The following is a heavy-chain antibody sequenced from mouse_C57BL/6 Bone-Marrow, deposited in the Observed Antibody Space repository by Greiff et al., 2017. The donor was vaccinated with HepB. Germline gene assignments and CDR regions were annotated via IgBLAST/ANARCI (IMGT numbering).Heavy chain of an antibody. CDR1: GYTFTSYW. V-gene: IGHV1-55*01. Sequence: QVQLQQPGAELVKPGASVKMSCKASGYTFTSYWITWVKQRPGQGLEWIGDIYPGSGSTNYNEKFKSKATLTVDTSSSTAYMQLSSLTSEDSAVYYCARGNYGNYWAMDYWGQGTSVTVPS. D-gene: IGHD2-1*01. J-gene: IGHJ4*01. CDR3: ARGNYGNYWAMDY. CDR2: IYPGSGST.